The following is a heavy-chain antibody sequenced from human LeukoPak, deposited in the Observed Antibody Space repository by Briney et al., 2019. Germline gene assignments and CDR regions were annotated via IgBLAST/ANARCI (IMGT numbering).Heavy chain of an antibody. CDR2: IYHSGST. V-gene: IGHV4-59*08. J-gene: IGHJ4*02. Sequence: PSETLSLTCTVSGGSISSYYWSWIRQPPGQGLEWIGYIYHSGSTYYNPSLKSRVTISVDRSKNQFSLKLSSVTAADTAVYYCARQLNSSSRACYFDYWGQGTLVTVSS. D-gene: IGHD6-13*01. CDR1: GGSISSYY. CDR3: ARQLNSSSRACYFDY.